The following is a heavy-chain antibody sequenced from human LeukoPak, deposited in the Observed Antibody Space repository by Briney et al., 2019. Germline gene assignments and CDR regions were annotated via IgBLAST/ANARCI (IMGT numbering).Heavy chain of an antibody. D-gene: IGHD2-2*01. Sequence: ASVKVSCKASGYTFTSYDINWVRQATGQGLEWMGWMNPNSGNTGYAQKFQGRVTMTRNTSISTAYMELSSLRSEDTAVCYCARVDIVVVPAAMCMDVWGQGTTVTVSS. CDR1: GYTFTSYD. CDR3: ARVDIVVVPAAMCMDV. V-gene: IGHV1-8*01. J-gene: IGHJ6*02. CDR2: MNPNSGNT.